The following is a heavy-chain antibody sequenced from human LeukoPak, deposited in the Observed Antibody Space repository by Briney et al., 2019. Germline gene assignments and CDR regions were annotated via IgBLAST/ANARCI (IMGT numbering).Heavy chain of an antibody. CDR3: AKVPRGHYFDY. CDR1: GFTFSGYA. J-gene: IGHJ4*02. D-gene: IGHD3-10*01. V-gene: IGHV3-23*01. Sequence: PGGSLRLSCAASGFTFSGYAMSWVRQAPGKGLEWVSAISGSGGSTYYADSVKGRFTISRDNSMNTLFLQMNSLRAEDTAVYYCAKVPRGHYFDYWGQGTLVTVSS. CDR2: ISGSGGST.